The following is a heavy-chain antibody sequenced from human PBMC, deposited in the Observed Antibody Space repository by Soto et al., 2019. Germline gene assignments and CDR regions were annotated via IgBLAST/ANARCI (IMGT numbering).Heavy chain of an antibody. CDR3: ARGHDIVVANWFDP. V-gene: IGHV4-39*07. CDR1: GGYISSSSYY. J-gene: IGHJ5*02. CDR2: IYYSGST. Sequence: SETLSLTCTVSGGYISSSSYYWGWIRQPPGKGLEWIGSIYYSGSTNYNPSLKSRVTISVDTSKNQFSLKLSSVTAADTAVYYCARGHDIVVANWFDPWGQGTLVTVSS. D-gene: IGHD2-2*01.